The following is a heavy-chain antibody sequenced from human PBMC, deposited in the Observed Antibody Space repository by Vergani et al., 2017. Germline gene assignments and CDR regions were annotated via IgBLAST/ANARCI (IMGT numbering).Heavy chain of an antibody. CDR3: ARDRNRYDFDAFDI. D-gene: IGHD3-3*01. J-gene: IGHJ3*02. CDR1: GFTFDDYG. Sequence: EVQLVESGGGLVKPGGSLRLSCAASGFTFDDYGMSWVRQAPGKGLEWVSGINWNGGSTGYADSVKGRFTISRDNAKNSLYLQMNSLRAEDTAVYYCARDRNRYDFDAFDIWGQGTMVTVSS. CDR2: INWNGGST. V-gene: IGHV3-20*04.